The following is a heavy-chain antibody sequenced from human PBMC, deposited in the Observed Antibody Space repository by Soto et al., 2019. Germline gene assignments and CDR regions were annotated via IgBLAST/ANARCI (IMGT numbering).Heavy chain of an antibody. D-gene: IGHD2-2*01. CDR2: IYYSGST. J-gene: IGHJ4*02. Sequence: QLQLQESGPGLVKPSETLSPTCTVSGGSISSSSYYWGWIRQPPGKGLEWIGSIYYSGSTYYNPSLKSRGPTSVYTSKSQFSLKLSSVTADDTAVYYCARLWLQYCSSTICYPYYFDYWGQGTLVTVSS. CDR3: ARLWLQYCSSTICYPYYFDY. CDR1: GGSISSSSYY. V-gene: IGHV4-39*01.